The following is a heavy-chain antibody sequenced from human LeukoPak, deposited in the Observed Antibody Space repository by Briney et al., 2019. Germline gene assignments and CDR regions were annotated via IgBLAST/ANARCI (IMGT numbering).Heavy chain of an antibody. CDR1: GGTFSSYA. CDR2: IIPIFGTA. V-gene: IGHV1-69*05. CDR3: ARGMPTSVEAPFYYYMDV. D-gene: IGHD2-2*01. J-gene: IGHJ6*03. Sequence: ASVKVSCKASGGTFSSYAISWVRQAPGQGLEWVGGIIPIFGTAKYAQKFQGRVTITRDESTSTAYMELSSLRSDDSAVYYCARGMPTSVEAPFYYYMDVWGKGTTVTVSS.